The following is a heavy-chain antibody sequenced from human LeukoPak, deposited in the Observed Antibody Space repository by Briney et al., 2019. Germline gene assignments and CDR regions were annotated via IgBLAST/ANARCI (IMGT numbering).Heavy chain of an antibody. J-gene: IGHJ4*02. CDR2: TSDNGNT. Sequence: ASVNVSCKASGYTFSNYGISWVRQAPGLGLEWMGWTSDNGNTNYAQKFQDRVTMTTDTSTTTAYMELRSLESDDTAVYYCARHSGSGWQALGYWGQGTLVTVSS. CDR1: GYTFSNYG. CDR3: ARHSGSGWQALGY. V-gene: IGHV1-18*04. D-gene: IGHD6-19*01.